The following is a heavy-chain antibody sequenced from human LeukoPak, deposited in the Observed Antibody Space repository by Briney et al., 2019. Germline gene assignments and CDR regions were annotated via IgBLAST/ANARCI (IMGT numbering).Heavy chain of an antibody. J-gene: IGHJ3*02. Sequence: GAALKVSCKASGYTFSKFGIAWVRQAPGEGLEWMGWISGNNDNPQSAQDLQGRVTVTTDRSTTTAYLELRSLRHDDTAVYYCARGDGGNPWDAFDIWGQRTMVPVSS. V-gene: IGHV1-18*01. CDR1: GYTFSKFG. D-gene: IGHD4-23*01. CDR3: ARGDGGNPWDAFDI. CDR2: ISGNNDNP.